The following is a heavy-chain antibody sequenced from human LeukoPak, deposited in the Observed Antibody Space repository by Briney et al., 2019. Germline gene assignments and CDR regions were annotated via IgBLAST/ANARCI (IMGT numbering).Heavy chain of an antibody. V-gene: IGHV4-34*01. CDR1: GGSFSGYY. CDR3: ARAKGYYYYMDV. Sequence: PSETLPLTCAVYGGSFSGYYWSWIRQPPGKGLEWIGEINHSGSTNYNPSLKSRVTISVDTSKNQFSLKLSSVTAADTAVYYCARAKGYYYYMDVWGKGTTVTVSS. J-gene: IGHJ6*03. CDR2: INHSGST.